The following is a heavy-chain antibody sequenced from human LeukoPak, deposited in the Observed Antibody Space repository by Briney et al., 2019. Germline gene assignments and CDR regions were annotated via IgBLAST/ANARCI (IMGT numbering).Heavy chain of an antibody. CDR1: GGTFSSYA. J-gene: IGHJ4*02. Sequence: SVEVSCKASGGTFSSYAISWVRQAPGQGLEWMGGIIPTFGTANYAQKFQGRVTINADKSTGTDYIELSRLGSEETGVYFCARAGGVNSGYDLDYWGQGTLVTVFS. CDR3: ARAGGVNSGYDLDY. D-gene: IGHD5-12*01. CDR2: IIPTFGTA. V-gene: IGHV1-69*06.